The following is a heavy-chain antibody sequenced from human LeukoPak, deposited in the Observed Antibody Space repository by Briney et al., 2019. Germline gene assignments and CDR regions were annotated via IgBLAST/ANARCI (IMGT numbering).Heavy chain of an antibody. J-gene: IGHJ3*02. CDR1: GGSISSYY. V-gene: IGHV4-59*01. Sequence: SETLSLTCTVSGGSISSYYWSWIRRPPGKGLEWIGYIYYSGSTNYNPSLKSRVTISVDTSKNQFSLKLSSVTAADTAVYYCARAPTRRYQLLYTFLLFDIWGQGTMVTVSS. CDR2: IYYSGST. CDR3: ARAPTRRYQLLYTFLLFDI. D-gene: IGHD2-2*02.